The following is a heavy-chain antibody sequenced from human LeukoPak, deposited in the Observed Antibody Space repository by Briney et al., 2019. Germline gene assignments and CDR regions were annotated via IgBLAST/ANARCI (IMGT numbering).Heavy chain of an antibody. CDR2: INPNSGGT. Sequence: ASVKVSCKASGYTFTGYYMHWVRQAPGQGLEWMGWINPNSGGTNYAQKFQGRVTMTRDTSISTAYMELSRLRSDDTAVYYCAREEYYYDSSGLDYWGQGTLVTVSS. V-gene: IGHV1-2*02. CDR1: GYTFTGYY. CDR3: AREEYYYDSSGLDY. D-gene: IGHD3-22*01. J-gene: IGHJ4*02.